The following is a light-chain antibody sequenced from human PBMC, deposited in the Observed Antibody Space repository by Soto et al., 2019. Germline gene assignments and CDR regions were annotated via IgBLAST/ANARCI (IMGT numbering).Light chain of an antibody. CDR3: QTWGTGFQF. CDR2: LNNDGSH. J-gene: IGLJ7*01. V-gene: IGLV4-69*01. CDR1: SGHSSYA. Sequence: QLVLTQSPSASASLGASVKLTCTLSSGHSSYAIAWHQKQPGKGPRYLMDLNNDGSHTKGDGIPDRFSGSSSGADRYLIISSPQSEDEADYYCQTWGTGFQFFGGGTQLTVL.